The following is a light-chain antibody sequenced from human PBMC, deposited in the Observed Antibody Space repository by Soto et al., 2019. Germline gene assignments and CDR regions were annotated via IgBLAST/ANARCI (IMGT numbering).Light chain of an antibody. CDR3: NEESNLPCT. CDR1: QSVSSSY. V-gene: IGKV3-20*01. CDR2: GAS. J-gene: IGKJ1*01. Sequence: VLSQSPVAVSLSPGERATLSCRASQSVSSSYLAWYQQEPGQAPRLLIYGASSRATGIPVRFSGSGSGTDFTVTISILQPEDCTGYFSNEESNLPCTFGQ.